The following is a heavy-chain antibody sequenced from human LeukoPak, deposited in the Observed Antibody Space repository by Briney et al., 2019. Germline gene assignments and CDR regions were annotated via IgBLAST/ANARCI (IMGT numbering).Heavy chain of an antibody. CDR3: ARGRVSSSTWYSTYYYYFYMDV. J-gene: IGHJ6*03. D-gene: IGHD1-1*01. Sequence: SETLSLTCTVSDDSLTMYYWTWIRQPPGPGLECIGYVDHTGDTNFIPSPNGRDSISRDTSKYLFSLRLRSVTAADTAVYFCARGRVSSSTWYSTYYYYFYMDVWGKGTTVTVSS. CDR1: DDSLTMYY. V-gene: IGHV4-59*01. CDR2: VDHTGDT.